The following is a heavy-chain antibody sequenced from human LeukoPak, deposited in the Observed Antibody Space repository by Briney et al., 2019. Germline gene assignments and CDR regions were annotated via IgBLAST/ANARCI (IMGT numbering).Heavy chain of an antibody. CDR2: IYHSGST. CDR1: GASISSYY. V-gene: IGHV4-38-2*02. CDR3: ARGYSGYDQDY. D-gene: IGHD5-12*01. Sequence: PSETLSLTCTVSGASISSYYWGWIRQPPGKGLEWIGSIYHSGSTYYNPSLKSRVTISVDTSKNQFSLKLSSVTAADTAVYYCARGYSGYDQDYWGQGTLVTVSS. J-gene: IGHJ4*02.